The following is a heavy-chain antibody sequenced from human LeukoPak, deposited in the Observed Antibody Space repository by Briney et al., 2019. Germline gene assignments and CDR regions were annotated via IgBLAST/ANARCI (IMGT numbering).Heavy chain of an antibody. CDR3: ARTPSTVTRRFDP. V-gene: IGHV5-51*01. Sequence: GESLKISCKGSGYSFTSYWIGWVRQMPGKGLEWMGNIYPGDSDTRYSPSFQGQVTISADKSISTAYLQWSSLKASDTAMYYCARTPSTVTRRFDPWGQGTLVTVSS. CDR1: GYSFTSYW. CDR2: IYPGDSDT. D-gene: IGHD4-11*01. J-gene: IGHJ5*02.